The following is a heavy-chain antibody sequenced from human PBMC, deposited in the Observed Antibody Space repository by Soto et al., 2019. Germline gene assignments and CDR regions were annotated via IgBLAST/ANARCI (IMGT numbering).Heavy chain of an antibody. V-gene: IGHV1-18*04. CDR1: GYTFTSYG. D-gene: IGHD4-4*01. Sequence: QVQLVQSGAEVKQPGASVKVSCKGSGYTFTSYGISWVRQAPGQGLEWMGWIDVNTNYAQKSQGRVTTTTDTSTSTAYLELRSLRSDDTAVYYCARESMSYDYSNLRYWGQGTQVTVSS. J-gene: IGHJ4*02. CDR3: ARESMSYDYSNLRY. CDR2: IDVNT.